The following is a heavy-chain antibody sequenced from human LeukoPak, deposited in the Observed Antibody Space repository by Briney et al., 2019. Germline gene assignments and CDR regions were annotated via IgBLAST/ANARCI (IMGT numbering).Heavy chain of an antibody. V-gene: IGHV1-18*01. J-gene: IGHJ5*02. CDR2: ISAYNANT. CDR1: GYTFTTYS. Sequence: ASVKVSCKASGYTFTTYSISWLRQAPGEGLEWMGWISAYNANTNYAQKFHGRVTMTTDTSTTTAYMELRSLRSDDTAVYYCARVSSYSSSPTSWGQGTLVTVSS. D-gene: IGHD6-6*01. CDR3: ARVSSYSSSPTS.